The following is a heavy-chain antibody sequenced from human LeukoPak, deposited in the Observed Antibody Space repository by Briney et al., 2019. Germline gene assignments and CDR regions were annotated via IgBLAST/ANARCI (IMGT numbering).Heavy chain of an antibody. CDR1: GGSISSSNW. V-gene: IGHV4-4*02. J-gene: IGHJ3*02. CDR3: ARKGMGMITFGGVIVPGSFDI. CDR2: IYHSGST. D-gene: IGHD3-16*02. Sequence: SGTLSLTCAVSGGSISSSNWWSWVRQPPGKGLEWIGEIYHSGSTNYNPSLKSRVTISVDKSKNQFSLKLSSVTAADTAVYYCARKGMGMITFGGVIVPGSFDIWGQGTMVTVSS.